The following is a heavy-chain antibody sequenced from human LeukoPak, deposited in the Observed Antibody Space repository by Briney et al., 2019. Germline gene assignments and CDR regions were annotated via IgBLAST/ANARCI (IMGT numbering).Heavy chain of an antibody. V-gene: IGHV3-21*01. CDR1: GFTFSSYS. J-gene: IGHJ3*02. D-gene: IGHD1-26*01. CDR3: ASDGGSYDAFDI. Sequence: GGSLRLFCAASGFTFSSYSMNWVRQAPGKGLEWVSSISSSSSYIYYADSVKGRFTISRDNAKNSLYLQMNSLRAEDTAVYYCASDGGSYDAFDIWGQGTMVTVSS. CDR2: ISSSSSYI.